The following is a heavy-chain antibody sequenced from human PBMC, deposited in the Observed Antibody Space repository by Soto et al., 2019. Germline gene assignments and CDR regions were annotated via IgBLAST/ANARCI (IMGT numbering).Heavy chain of an antibody. V-gene: IGHV1-18*01. J-gene: IGHJ4*02. CDR3: VRDWSSIAAAGTEGYY. D-gene: IGHD6-13*01. Sequence: QVQLVQSGAEVKKPGASVKVSCKASGYTFTSYGLSWVRQAPGQGLEWMGWISAYNGNTNYAQRLQGRVTMTTDTSTSTGYRELRGVTSDDTTVDYCVRDWSSIAAAGTEGYYWGEGTLVTVSS. CDR1: GYTFTSYG. CDR2: ISAYNGNT.